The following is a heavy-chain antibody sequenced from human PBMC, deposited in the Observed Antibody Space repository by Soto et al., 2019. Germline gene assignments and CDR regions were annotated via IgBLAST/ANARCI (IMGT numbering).Heavy chain of an antibody. D-gene: IGHD5-18*01. CDR1: GYSFTSYW. J-gene: IGHJ6*02. Sequence: LGESLKISCKASGYSFTSYWIGWVRQMPGKGLEWMGIIFPGDSDTRYSPSFQGQVAISADKSITTAYLQWSSLKASDTAMYYCAGQGTAMVLDVWGQGTTVTVSS. CDR3: AGQGTAMVLDV. CDR2: IFPGDSDT. V-gene: IGHV5-51*01.